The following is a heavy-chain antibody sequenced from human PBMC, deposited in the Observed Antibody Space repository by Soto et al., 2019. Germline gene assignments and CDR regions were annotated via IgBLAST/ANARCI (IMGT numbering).Heavy chain of an antibody. CDR1: GGSISSYY. V-gene: IGHV4-59*08. CDR3: ARLHFSSWPNYYYYGMDV. Sequence: SATLSLTCTVSGGSISSYYWSWIRQPPGKRLEWIGYIYYSGSTNYNPSLKSRVTISVDTSKNQFSLKLSSVTAADTAVYYCARLHFSSWPNYYYYGMDVWGQGTTVTVSS. CDR2: IYYSGST. D-gene: IGHD6-13*01. J-gene: IGHJ6*02.